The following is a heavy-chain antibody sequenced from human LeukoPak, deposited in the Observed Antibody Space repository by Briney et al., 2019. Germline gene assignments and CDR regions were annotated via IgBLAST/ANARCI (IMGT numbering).Heavy chain of an antibody. D-gene: IGHD3-10*01. Sequence: GRSLRLSCAASGFTFSSYAMHWVRQAPGKGLEWVAVISYDGSNKYYADSVKGRFTISRDNSKNTLYLQMNSLRAEDTAVYYCARDMFPTITMVRGYIDYWGQGTLVTVSS. CDR1: GFTFSSYA. CDR2: ISYDGSNK. J-gene: IGHJ4*02. CDR3: ARDMFPTITMVRGYIDY. V-gene: IGHV3-30-3*01.